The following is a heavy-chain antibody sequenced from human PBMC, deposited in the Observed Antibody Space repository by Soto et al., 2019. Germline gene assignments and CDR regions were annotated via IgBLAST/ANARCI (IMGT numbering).Heavy chain of an antibody. Sequence: EVQLLESGGGLVQPGGSLRLSCAASGFTFSSYAMSWVRQAPGKGLEWVSAISGSGGSTYYADSVKGRFTISRDNSKNTLYLQMNSLRAEDTAVYYCAKAQGGYDTWGRDQGWYWGQGTLVTVSS. V-gene: IGHV3-23*01. CDR1: GFTFSSYA. CDR3: AKAQGGYDTWGRDQGWY. J-gene: IGHJ4*02. D-gene: IGHD5-12*01. CDR2: ISGSGGST.